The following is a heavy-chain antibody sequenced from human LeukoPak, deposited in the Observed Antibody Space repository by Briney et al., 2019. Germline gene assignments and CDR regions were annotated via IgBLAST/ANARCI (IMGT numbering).Heavy chain of an antibody. Sequence: SQTLSLTCAISGSSVSGSPAVWNWIRQSPSRGLEWLGRAYYRSKWYIDYAVSVKGRITITPDTSKNQFSLQLNSVTPEDTAVYYCARGAVRGGTNFDNWGQGTLVTVSS. CDR1: GSSVSGSPAV. D-gene: IGHD3-10*01. CDR3: ARGAVRGGTNFDN. V-gene: IGHV6-1*01. CDR2: AYYRSKWYI. J-gene: IGHJ4*02.